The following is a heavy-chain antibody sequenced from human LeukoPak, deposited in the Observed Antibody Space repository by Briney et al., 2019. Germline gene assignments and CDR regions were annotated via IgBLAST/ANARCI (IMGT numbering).Heavy chain of an antibody. Sequence: GGSLRLSCAASGFTFNTYWMSWVRQTPGKGLEWVANIKEDGSQKNYVDSVRGRFTTSRDNAKNSLYLQMNSLRAEDTAVYYCARDGFSSAINFWGQGTLVTVSS. D-gene: IGHD2-21*02. J-gene: IGHJ4*02. V-gene: IGHV3-7*01. CDR2: IKEDGSQK. CDR1: GFTFNTYW. CDR3: ARDGFSSAINF.